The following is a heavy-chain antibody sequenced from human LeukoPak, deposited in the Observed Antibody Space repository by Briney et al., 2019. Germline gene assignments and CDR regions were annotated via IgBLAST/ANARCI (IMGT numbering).Heavy chain of an antibody. Sequence: TSVKVSCKASGFTFTSSAVQWVRQARGQRLEWIGWIVVGSGNTNYAQKFQERVTITRDMSTSTAYVELSSLRSEDTAVYYCAADRNGGYYYYGMDVWGQGTTVTVSS. V-gene: IGHV1-58*01. CDR3: AADRNGGYYYYGMDV. D-gene: IGHD4-23*01. CDR2: IVVGSGNT. J-gene: IGHJ6*02. CDR1: GFTFTSSA.